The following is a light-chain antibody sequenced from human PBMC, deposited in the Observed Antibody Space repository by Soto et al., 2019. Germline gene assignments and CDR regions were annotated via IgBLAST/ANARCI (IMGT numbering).Light chain of an antibody. J-gene: IGKJ1*01. Sequence: EVVFTQSPGTLSLSPGERATLSCRAIQSVSSSYLAWYQQKPGQAPRLLIYGASSRATGIPDRFSGSGSGTDFTLTISRLEPEDFAVYYCQQYGSSPQTFGQGTKVDIK. CDR1: QSVSSSY. CDR3: QQYGSSPQT. CDR2: GAS. V-gene: IGKV3-20*01.